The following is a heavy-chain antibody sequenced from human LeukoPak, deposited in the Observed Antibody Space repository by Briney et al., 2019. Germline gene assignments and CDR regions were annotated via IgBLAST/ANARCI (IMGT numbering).Heavy chain of an antibody. CDR2: IKQDGSET. V-gene: IGHV3-7*04. Sequence: GGSLRLSCAASGFSFNSYWMSWVRQAPGKGLEWVANIKQDGSETYYVDSVKGRFTISRDNAKNSLYLQMNSLRAEDTAVYYCARVDGSSSCPDYWRQGTLVTVSS. CDR1: GFSFNSYW. CDR3: ARVDGSSSCPDY. J-gene: IGHJ4*02. D-gene: IGHD6-19*01.